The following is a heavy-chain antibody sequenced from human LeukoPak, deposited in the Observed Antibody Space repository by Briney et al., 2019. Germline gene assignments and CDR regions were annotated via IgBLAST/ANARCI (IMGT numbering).Heavy chain of an antibody. CDR3: AKEGARVAVAWNRHFLDY. CDR2: ISGSGGST. J-gene: IGHJ4*02. D-gene: IGHD6-19*01. V-gene: IGHV3-23*01. CDR1: GFTFSSYA. Sequence: GGSLRLSCAASGFTFSSYAMSWVRQAPGKGLEWVSAISGSGGSTYYADSVKGRFTISRDNYKNTLYRQMNSLRAEDTAVYYCAKEGARVAVAWNRHFLDYWGQGTLVTVSS.